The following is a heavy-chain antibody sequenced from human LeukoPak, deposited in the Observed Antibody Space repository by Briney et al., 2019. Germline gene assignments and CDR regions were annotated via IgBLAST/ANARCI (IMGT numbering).Heavy chain of an antibody. CDR2: INQDGSEK. Sequence: GGSLRLSCAASGFTFSSDWMSGVRQAPGKGLDGVANINQDGSEKYYVDSVKGRFTISRDNAKNSLYLQMNSLRAEDTAVYYCARASYDFWSGPYYFDYWGQGTLVTVSS. J-gene: IGHJ4*02. CDR3: ARASYDFWSGPYYFDY. V-gene: IGHV3-7*01. D-gene: IGHD3-3*01. CDR1: GFTFSSDW.